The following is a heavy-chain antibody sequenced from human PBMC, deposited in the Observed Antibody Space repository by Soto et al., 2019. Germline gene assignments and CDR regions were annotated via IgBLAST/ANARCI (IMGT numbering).Heavy chain of an antibody. J-gene: IGHJ4*02. D-gene: IGHD3-10*01. Sequence: QVQLQQWGAGLLKPSETLSLTCAVYGGSFSGYYWTWIRQPPGTGLEWIGEINHSGSTNYNPSLKSRVTIAVDTSKNQVSPKLTSVTDADTAVYYCASDKITALFDYWGQGTLGTVSS. CDR2: INHSGST. CDR3: ASDKITALFDY. V-gene: IGHV4-34*01. CDR1: GGSFSGYY.